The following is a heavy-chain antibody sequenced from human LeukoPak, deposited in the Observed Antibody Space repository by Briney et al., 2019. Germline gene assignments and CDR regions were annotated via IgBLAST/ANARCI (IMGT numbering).Heavy chain of an antibody. J-gene: IGHJ6*03. CDR1: GVSISSYY. D-gene: IGHD4-11*01. CDR2: NYYSGST. Sequence: SETLSLTCTVSGVSISSYYWSWIRQPPGKGLEWIGYNYYSGSTNYNPSLKSRVTISVDTSKNQFSLKLSSVTAADTAVYYCARARNAPPFYYYYYMDVWGKGTTLTVSS. CDR3: ARARNAPPFYYYYYMDV. V-gene: IGHV4-59*01.